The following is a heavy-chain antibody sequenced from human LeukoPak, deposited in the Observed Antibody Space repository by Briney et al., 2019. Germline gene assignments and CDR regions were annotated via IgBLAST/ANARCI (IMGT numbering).Heavy chain of an antibody. CDR1: GFTLSNFW. V-gene: IGHV3-7*03. CDR3: ARDRGWLQSDY. J-gene: IGHJ4*02. D-gene: IGHD5-24*01. Sequence: GGSLRLSCATSGFTLSNFWMSWVRQAPGKGLEWVADINQDGSQKYYRDSVKGRFTISRDNAKNSLYLEMNSLSAEDTAVYYCARDRGWLQSDYWGQGALVTDSS. CDR2: INQDGSQK.